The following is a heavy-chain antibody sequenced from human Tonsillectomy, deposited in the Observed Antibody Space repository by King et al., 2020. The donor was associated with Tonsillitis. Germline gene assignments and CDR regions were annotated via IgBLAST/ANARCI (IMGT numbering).Heavy chain of an antibody. J-gene: IGHJ6*03. Sequence: DVQLVESGGGLVQPGGSLRLSCAASGFTFSSYEMNWVRQAPGKGLEWVSYITSSGSTIYYADSVKGRFTISRDNAKNSLYLQMNSLRAEDTAVYYCARDRVHDLLTGYYNYYYYYMDVWGKGTTVTVSS. V-gene: IGHV3-48*03. CDR3: ARDRVHDLLTGYYNYYYYYMDV. CDR1: GFTFSSYE. D-gene: IGHD3-9*01. CDR2: ITSSGSTI.